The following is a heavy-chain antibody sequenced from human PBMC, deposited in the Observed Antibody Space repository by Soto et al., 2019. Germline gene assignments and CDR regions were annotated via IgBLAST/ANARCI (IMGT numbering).Heavy chain of an antibody. V-gene: IGHV3-30-3*01. Sequence: QVQLVESGGGVVQPGRSLRLSCAASGFTFSSYAMHWVRQAPGKGLEWVAVISYDGSNKYYADSVKGRFTISRDNSKNTLYLQMNSLRAEDTAVYYCAKGGAAGTDYWGQGTLVTVSS. CDR3: AKGGAAGTDY. D-gene: IGHD6-13*01. CDR2: ISYDGSNK. CDR1: GFTFSSYA. J-gene: IGHJ4*02.